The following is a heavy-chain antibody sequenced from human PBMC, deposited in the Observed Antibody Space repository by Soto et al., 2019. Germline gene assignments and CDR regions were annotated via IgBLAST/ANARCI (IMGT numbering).Heavy chain of an antibody. V-gene: IGHV1-69*13. D-gene: IGHD3-10*01. Sequence: SVKVSCKSSGGTFRNHVFNWVRQAPGQGLEWMGGIIPIIGTPNYAQKFQGRVTITADASTSTVYLEVSSLRSQDTAVYYCARDLEFRDGNISHLDYWGQGTLVTVSS. J-gene: IGHJ4*02. CDR2: IIPIIGTP. CDR3: ARDLEFRDGNISHLDY. CDR1: GGTFRNHV.